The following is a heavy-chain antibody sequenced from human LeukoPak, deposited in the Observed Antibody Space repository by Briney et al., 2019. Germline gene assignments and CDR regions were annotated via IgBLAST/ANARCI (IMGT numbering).Heavy chain of an antibody. Sequence: KPSETLSLTCTLSGGSISTYYWSWIRQPPGKGLEWIGYIYYSGSSGYNPSLKGRGTISVDTSKNQFSLKLSSVTAADTAVYYCARGSITVVPAFDIWGQGTMVTVSS. J-gene: IGHJ3*02. V-gene: IGHV4-59*12. CDR1: GGSISTYY. D-gene: IGHD3-3*01. CDR2: IYYSGSS. CDR3: ARGSITVVPAFDI.